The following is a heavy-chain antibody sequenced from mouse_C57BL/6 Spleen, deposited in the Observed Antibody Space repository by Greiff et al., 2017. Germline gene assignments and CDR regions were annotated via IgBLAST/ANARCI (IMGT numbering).Heavy chain of an antibody. Sequence: YWMHWVKQRPGRGREWTGRIDLNRGGTKYNEKFKSKATLTVDKPSSTAYMQLSSLTSEDSAVYYCARDYGSPIWYFDVWGTGTTVTVSS. V-gene: IGHV1-72*01. D-gene: IGHD1-1*01. J-gene: IGHJ1*03. CDR3: ARDYGSPIWYFDV. CDR2: IDLNRGGT. CDR1: YW.